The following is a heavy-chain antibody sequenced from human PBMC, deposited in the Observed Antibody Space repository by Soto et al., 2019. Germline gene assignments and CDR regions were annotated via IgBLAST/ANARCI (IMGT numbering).Heavy chain of an antibody. CDR3: ARDQGSHPGD. CDR1: GVSIRSDNW. V-gene: IGHV4-4*02. CDR2: IHHSGST. Sequence: QVQLQESGPGLVRPSGTVSLTCAVSGVSIRSDNWWSWVRQPPGKGLEWIGEIHHSGSTNYNPSLKSRVTMSVVPSKDLFSLTLNSVTDADTAFYYCARDQGSHPGDWGQGTLVSVSS. D-gene: IGHD6-13*01. J-gene: IGHJ4*02.